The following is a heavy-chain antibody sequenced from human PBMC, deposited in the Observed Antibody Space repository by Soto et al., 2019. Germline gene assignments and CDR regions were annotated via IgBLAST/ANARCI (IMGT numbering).Heavy chain of an antibody. CDR2: ISGTGGGT. CDR3: ARHPPPGYYYDSSGYYGYFQH. D-gene: IGHD3-22*01. V-gene: IGHV3-23*01. J-gene: IGHJ1*01. CDR1: GFTFWTYA. Sequence: QPGGSLRLSCAASGFTFWTYAMSWVRQAPGKGLEWVSVISGTGGGTSYADSVKGRFTISRDNSKNTLYLQMNSLGVEDTAVYYCARHPPPGYYYDSSGYYGYFQHWGQGTPLTVSS.